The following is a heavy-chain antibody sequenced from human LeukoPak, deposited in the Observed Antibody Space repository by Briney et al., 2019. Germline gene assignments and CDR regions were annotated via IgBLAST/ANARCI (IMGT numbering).Heavy chain of an antibody. CDR3: VRIHCSGGSCLDY. CDR2: IDTYGTGT. V-gene: IGHV3-74*01. J-gene: IGHJ4*02. CDR1: GFTFSSHW. Sequence: PGGSLRLSCAASGFTFSSHWMHWVRQAPGKGLVWVSRIDTYGTGTTYADSVKGRFTISRDNAKNTLYLQMNSLRVEDTAVYYCVRIHCSGGSCLDYWGQGTLVTVSS. D-gene: IGHD2-15*01.